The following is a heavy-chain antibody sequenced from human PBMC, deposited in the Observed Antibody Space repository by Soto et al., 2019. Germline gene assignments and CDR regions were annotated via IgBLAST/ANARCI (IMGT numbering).Heavy chain of an antibody. CDR2: IYYSGST. D-gene: IGHD2-2*01. CDR1: GGSISSDGYH. J-gene: IGHJ3*02. Sequence: SETLSLTCTVSGGSISSDGYHWNWIRQHPGKGLEWIGYIYYSGSTYYNPSLKSRVTISVDTSKNQFSLKLSSVTAADTAVYYCARVGIDCISTSCYFSIAFDIWGQGTMVTVS. CDR3: ARVGIDCISTSCYFSIAFDI. V-gene: IGHV4-30-4*08.